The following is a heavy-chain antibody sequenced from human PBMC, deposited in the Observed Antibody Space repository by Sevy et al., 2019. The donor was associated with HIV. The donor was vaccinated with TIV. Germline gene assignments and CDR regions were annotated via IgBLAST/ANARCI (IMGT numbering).Heavy chain of an antibody. CDR1: GFTFSSYA. CDR3: ARDFTIFGVVSGIDY. V-gene: IGHV3-21*04. Sequence: GGSLRLSCAASGFTFSSYAMNWFRQAPGKGLEWVSSISDDSRYIYYSDSVKGRFTISRANAKNLLFLQMNNLRVEDTAIYYCARDFTIFGVVSGIDYWGQGNLVTVSS. CDR2: ISDDSRYI. J-gene: IGHJ4*02. D-gene: IGHD3-3*01.